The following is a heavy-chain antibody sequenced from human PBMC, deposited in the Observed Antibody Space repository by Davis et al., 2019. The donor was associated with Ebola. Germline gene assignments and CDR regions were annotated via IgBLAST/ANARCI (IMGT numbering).Heavy chain of an antibody. CDR1: GYTFTGYG. CDR2: ISAYNGNT. Sequence: ASVKVSCKASGYTFTGYGISWVRQAPGQGLEWMGWISAYNGNTNYAQKLQGRVTMTTDTSTSTAYMELRSLRSDDTAVYYCARIVVIPNWFDPWGQGTLVTVSS. D-gene: IGHD3-22*01. CDR3: ARIVVIPNWFDP. J-gene: IGHJ5*02. V-gene: IGHV1-18*04.